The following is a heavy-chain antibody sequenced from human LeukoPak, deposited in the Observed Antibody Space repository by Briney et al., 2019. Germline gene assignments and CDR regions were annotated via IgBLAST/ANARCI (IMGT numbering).Heavy chain of an antibody. CDR1: AGTFSSYA. D-gene: IGHD3-22*01. CDR3: ARELCYYDSSGYCPPYFDY. Sequence: SVKVSCKASAGTFSSYAISWVRQAPGQGLEWMGGIIPIFGTANYAQKFQGRVTITADESTSTAYMELSSLRSEDTAVYYCARELCYYDSSGYCPPYFDYWGQGTLVTVSS. CDR2: IIPIFGTA. J-gene: IGHJ4*02. V-gene: IGHV1-69*01.